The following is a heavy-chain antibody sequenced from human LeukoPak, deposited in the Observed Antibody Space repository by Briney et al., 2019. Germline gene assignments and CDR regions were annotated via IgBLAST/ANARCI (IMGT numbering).Heavy chain of an antibody. D-gene: IGHD5-12*01. CDR3: ARDSSYGYYYYMDV. CDR1: GFTFSSHT. J-gene: IGHJ6*03. V-gene: IGHV3-21*01. CDR2: IRSSGDYI. Sequence: GGSLRLSCAASGFTFSSHTMNWVRQAPGKGLEWVSSIRSSGDYIYYADSVKGRFTTSRDNAKNSLYLQMNSLRAEDTAVYYCARDSSYGYYYYMDVRGKGTTVTVSS.